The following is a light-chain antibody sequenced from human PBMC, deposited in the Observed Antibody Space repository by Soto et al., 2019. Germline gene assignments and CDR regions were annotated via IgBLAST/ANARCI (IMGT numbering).Light chain of an antibody. Sequence: EIVMTQSPATLSVSPGERATLSCRASQSVSSNLAWYQQKPGQAPRLLIYDASTRATGIPARFSGSGSGTEFTLTISSLQSEDFVVYYCQQYNKWPSGTFGQGTKVNIK. CDR3: QQYNKWPSGT. CDR2: DAS. J-gene: IGKJ1*01. V-gene: IGKV3-15*01. CDR1: QSVSSN.